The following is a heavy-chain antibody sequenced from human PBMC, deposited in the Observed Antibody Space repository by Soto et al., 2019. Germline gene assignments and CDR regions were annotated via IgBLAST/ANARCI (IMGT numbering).Heavy chain of an antibody. CDR3: ARAPTIIGVVAAARAYGMDV. CDR1: GGTFSSYA. CDR2: IIPLFSTT. J-gene: IGHJ6*02. V-gene: IGHV1-69*01. Sequence: QVQLVQSGAEVKKPGSSVKVSCMASGGTFSSYAINWVRQAPGQGLEWMGGIIPLFSTTNYAQKFQGRVTITADESKNTGYMGLRNRRSEDTAVYSCARAPTIIGVVAAARAYGMDVWGQGTTVTVSS. D-gene: IGHD2-15*01.